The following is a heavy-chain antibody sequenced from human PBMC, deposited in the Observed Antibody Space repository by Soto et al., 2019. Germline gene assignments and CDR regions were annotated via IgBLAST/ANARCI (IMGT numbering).Heavy chain of an antibody. J-gene: IGHJ5*02. Sequence: SETLALTCTVSGGYVSSRSYYWSWIRQPRGKGLDWIGYIYYSGSTNYNPSLKSRVTISVDTSKNQFSLKLSSVTAADTAVYYCARAGYSSLPTRRLAKNWCDPWGQGTRVTVSA. D-gene: IGHD6-13*01. CDR2: IYYSGST. CDR3: ARAGYSSLPTRRLAKNWCDP. V-gene: IGHV4-61*01. CDR1: GGYVSSRSYY.